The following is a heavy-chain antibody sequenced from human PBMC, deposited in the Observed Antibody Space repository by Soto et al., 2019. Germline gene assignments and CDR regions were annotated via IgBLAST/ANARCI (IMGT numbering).Heavy chain of an antibody. J-gene: IGHJ4*02. CDR1: LTFSDYY. D-gene: IGHD6-6*01. V-gene: IGHV3-11*06. CDR2: ISSSSSYT. Sequence: LTFSDYYMSWIRQAPGKGLEWVSYISSSSSYTNYADSVKGRFTISRDNAKNSLYLQMNSLRAEDTAVYYCARGMEQLVFDYWGQGTLVTVS. CDR3: ARGMEQLVFDY.